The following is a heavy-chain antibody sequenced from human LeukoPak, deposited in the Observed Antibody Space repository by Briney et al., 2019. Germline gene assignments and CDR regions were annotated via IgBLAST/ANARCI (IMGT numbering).Heavy chain of an antibody. V-gene: IGHV4-59*01. CDR3: ARGPQLLLRDAFDI. CDR2: IYYSGST. J-gene: IGHJ3*02. Sequence: SETLSLTCTVSGGSISSYYWSWIRQPPGKGLEWIGYIYYSGSTNYNPSLKSRVTISVDTSKNQFSLKLSSVTAADTAVYYCARGPQLLLRDAFDIWGQGTTVTVSS. D-gene: IGHD3-22*01. CDR1: GGSISSYY.